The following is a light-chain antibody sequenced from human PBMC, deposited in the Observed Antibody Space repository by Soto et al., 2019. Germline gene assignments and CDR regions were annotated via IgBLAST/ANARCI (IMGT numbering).Light chain of an antibody. CDR2: DVN. Sequence: QSALTQPASVSGSPGQSITISCTGTSSDVGGYNYVSWYQQHPGKAPKLMIYDVNNRPSGVSNRFSGSKSGNTASLTISGLQTEDEADYYCTSYTSRRTAVFGTGTKLTV. CDR3: TSYTSRRTAV. CDR1: SSDVGGYNY. J-gene: IGLJ1*01. V-gene: IGLV2-14*01.